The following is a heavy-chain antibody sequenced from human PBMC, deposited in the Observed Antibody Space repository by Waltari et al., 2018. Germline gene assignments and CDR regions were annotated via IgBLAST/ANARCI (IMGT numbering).Heavy chain of an antibody. CDR2: INTDGSIT. CDR1: GFIFSTYW. CDR3: VLYSSSFLGDC. V-gene: IGHV3-74*01. D-gene: IGHD6-13*01. Sequence: EVQLVESGGGLVQPGGSLRLSCAASGFIFSTYWMHWVRQAPGEGLVSVSHINTDGSITNYADSVKGRFTISRDNAKNTLFLQMNSLRAEDTAVYYCVLYSSSFLGDCWGQGTLVTVSS. J-gene: IGHJ4*02.